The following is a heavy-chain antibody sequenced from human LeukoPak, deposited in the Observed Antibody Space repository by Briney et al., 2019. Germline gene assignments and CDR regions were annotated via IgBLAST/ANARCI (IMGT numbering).Heavy chain of an antibody. V-gene: IGHV3-23*01. J-gene: IGHJ4*02. D-gene: IGHD3-22*01. Sequence: GGSLRLSCAASGFTFDNYAMTWVRQAPGKGLEWVSSISGSGYTTYYADSVKGRFTVSRDNSRNTLFLQMNSLGADDTAIYYCAKEKYYYDTSGYYPLDNWGQGTLVTVSS. CDR2: ISGSGYTT. CDR1: GFTFDNYA. CDR3: AKEKYYYDTSGYYPLDN.